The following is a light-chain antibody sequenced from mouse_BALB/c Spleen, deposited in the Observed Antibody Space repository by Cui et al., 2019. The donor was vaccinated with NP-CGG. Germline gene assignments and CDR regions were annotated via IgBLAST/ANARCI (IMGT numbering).Light chain of an antibody. CDR1: TGAFTTSNY. CDR3: ALWYSNHWV. CDR2: GTN. V-gene: IGLV1*01. J-gene: IGLJ1*01. Sequence: QAVVTQESALTTSPGETVTLTCRSSTGAFTTSNYANWVQEKPDHLFTGLIGGTNNRAPVVPARFSGSLIGDKAALTITGAQTEDEAIYFCALWYSNHWVFGGGTKLTVL.